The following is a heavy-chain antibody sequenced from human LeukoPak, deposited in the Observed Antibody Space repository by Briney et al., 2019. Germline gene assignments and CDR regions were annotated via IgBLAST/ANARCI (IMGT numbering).Heavy chain of an antibody. J-gene: IGHJ4*02. CDR1: GYTFTGYY. CDR3: ARELPRSVATTLHSNDY. V-gene: IGHV1-2*02. Sequence: ASVKVSCKASGYTFTGYYMHWVRQAPGQGLEWMGWINPNSGGTNYAQKFQGRFTMTRDTSISTAYMELSRLRSDDTAVYYCARELPRSVATTLHSNDYWGQGTLVTVCS. CDR2: INPNSGGT. D-gene: IGHD5-12*01.